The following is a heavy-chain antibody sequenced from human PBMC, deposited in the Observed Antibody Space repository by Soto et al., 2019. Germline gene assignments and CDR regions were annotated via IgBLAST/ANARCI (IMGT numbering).Heavy chain of an antibody. CDR2: IYPGDSDT. CDR1: WYKFPTYW. Sequence: GESLKISCQGSWYKFPTYWIGWVRQMPGKGLEWMGIIYPGDSDTRYGPSFQGQVTVSVDNSLNSAYLQWRSLQASDTAIYFCARHFTHYYNKTGYEYLEYWGQGTLVTVSS. J-gene: IGHJ4*02. V-gene: IGHV5-51*01. CDR3: ARHFTHYYNKTGYEYLEY. D-gene: IGHD3-9*01.